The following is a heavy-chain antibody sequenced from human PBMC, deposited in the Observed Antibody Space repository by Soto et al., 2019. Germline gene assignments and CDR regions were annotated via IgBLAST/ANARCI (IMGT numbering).Heavy chain of an antibody. Sequence: QVQLVQSGAEVKKPGSSVKVSCKASGGTFSSYAISWVRQAPGQGLEWMGGIIPIFGTANYAQKFQGRVTITAHESTRTAYMELRSLRSEDTAVYYCAGDSSGWYDFDYWRQGTLVTVSS. CDR1: GGTFSSYA. D-gene: IGHD6-19*01. J-gene: IGHJ4*02. V-gene: IGHV1-69*01. CDR2: IIPIFGTA. CDR3: AGDSSGWYDFDY.